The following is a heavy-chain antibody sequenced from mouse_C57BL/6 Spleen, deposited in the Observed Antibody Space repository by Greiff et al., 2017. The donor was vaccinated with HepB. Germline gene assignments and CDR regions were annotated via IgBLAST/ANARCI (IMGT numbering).Heavy chain of an antibody. D-gene: IGHD3-3*01. CDR2: IYPGDGDT. CDR3: AREKGDPYYYAMDY. CDR1: GYAFSSSW. J-gene: IGHJ4*01. Sequence: VQLQQSGPELVKPGASVKISCKASGYAFSSSWMNWVKQRPGKGLEWIGRIYPGDGDTNYNGKFKGKATLTADKSSSTAYMQLSSLTSEDSAVYFCAREKGDPYYYAMDYWGQGTSVTVSS. V-gene: IGHV1-82*01.